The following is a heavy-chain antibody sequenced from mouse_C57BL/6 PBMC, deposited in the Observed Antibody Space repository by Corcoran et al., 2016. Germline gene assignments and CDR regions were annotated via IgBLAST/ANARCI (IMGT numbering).Heavy chain of an antibody. Sequence: EVQLQQSGPVLVKPGASVKMSCNASGYTFTDYYMNWVKQSHGKSLEWIGVINPYNGGTSYNQKFKGKATLTVDKSSSTAYMELNSLTSEDSAVYYCARDSYGTWDYWGQGTTLTVSS. CDR1: GYTFTDYY. CDR2: INPYNGGT. V-gene: IGHV1-19*01. J-gene: IGHJ2*01. CDR3: ARDSYGTWDY. D-gene: IGHD1-1*01.